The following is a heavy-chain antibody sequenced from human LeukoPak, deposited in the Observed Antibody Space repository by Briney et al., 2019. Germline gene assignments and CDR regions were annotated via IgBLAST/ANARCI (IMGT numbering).Heavy chain of an antibody. Sequence: GRSLRLSCAASGFTFSSYGMHWVRQAPGKGLEWVAVIWYDGSNKYYADSVKGRFTISRDNSKNTLYLQMNSLRAEDTAVYYCARGATMIVVAARDAFDIWGQGTMVTVSS. J-gene: IGHJ3*02. V-gene: IGHV3-33*01. CDR3: ARGATMIVVAARDAFDI. CDR2: IWYDGSNK. D-gene: IGHD3-22*01. CDR1: GFTFSSYG.